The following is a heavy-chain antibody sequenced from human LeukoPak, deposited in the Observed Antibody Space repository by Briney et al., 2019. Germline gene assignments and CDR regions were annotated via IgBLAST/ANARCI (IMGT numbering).Heavy chain of an antibody. J-gene: IGHJ3*01. CDR2: IYPDDSDT. CDR1: GSKFNAYW. CDR3: ARPNITSYYDSRGYDAFDV. D-gene: IGHD3-22*01. Sequence: GEPLQISCKGSGSKFNAYWIAWVRQLPGKGLEWMGIIYPDDSDTRYSPSFQGQVTISADKSVSIAYLQWSSLKASDTAMYYCARPNITSYYDSRGYDAFDVWGQGTMVIVSS. V-gene: IGHV5-51*01.